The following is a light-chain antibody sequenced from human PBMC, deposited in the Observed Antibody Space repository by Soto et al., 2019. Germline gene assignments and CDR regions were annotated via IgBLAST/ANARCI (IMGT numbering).Light chain of an antibody. CDR3: QQYHSYWT. V-gene: IGKV1-8*01. Sequence: AIRMTQSPSSFSASTGDRVTITCRASQGISSYLAWYQQKPGKAPKLLIYAASTLQSGVPSRFSGSGSGTEFTLTISSLQPDDFATYYCQQYHSYWTFGQGTKVEIK. J-gene: IGKJ1*01. CDR1: QGISSY. CDR2: AAS.